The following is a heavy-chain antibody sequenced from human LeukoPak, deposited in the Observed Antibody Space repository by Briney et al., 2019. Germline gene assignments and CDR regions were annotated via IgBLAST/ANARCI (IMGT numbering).Heavy chain of an antibody. CDR1: GGSISSYY. CDR2: IYYSGST. J-gene: IGHJ6*02. CDR3: ARDPSSKGGVYYYGMDV. D-gene: IGHD6-6*01. V-gene: IGHV4-59*01. Sequence: SETLSLTCTVSGGSISSYYWSWIQQPPGKGLEWIGYIYYSGSTNYNPSLKSRVTISVDTSKNQFSLKLSSVTAADTAVYYCARDPSSKGGVYYYGMDVWGQGTTVTVSS.